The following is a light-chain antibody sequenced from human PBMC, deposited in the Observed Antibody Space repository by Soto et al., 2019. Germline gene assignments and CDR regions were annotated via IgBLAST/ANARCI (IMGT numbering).Light chain of an antibody. Sequence: DIQMTQSPSSLSASVGDRVTITCQASQSISSNLIWYQQKPGKAPKLLIYDASSLQSGVPSRFSGSGSGTDFTLTISSLEPEDFAMYYCQQSYSTPPTFGQGTKVEI. J-gene: IGKJ1*01. CDR2: DAS. CDR3: QQSYSTPPT. CDR1: QSISSN. V-gene: IGKV1-39*01.